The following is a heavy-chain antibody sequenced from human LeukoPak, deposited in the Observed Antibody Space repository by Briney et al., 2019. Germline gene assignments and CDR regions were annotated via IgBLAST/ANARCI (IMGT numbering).Heavy chain of an antibody. Sequence: GESLKISCKGSGYSFTNYWIGWVRQMPGKGLEWIGIIYPGDSDTRYSPSFQGQVTISADKSVSTAYLQWSSLKASDTAMYYCARHYNSGSYYKGYFQYWGQGTLVTVSS. CDR2: IYPGDSDT. D-gene: IGHD3-10*01. J-gene: IGHJ1*01. CDR1: GYSFTNYW. V-gene: IGHV5-51*01. CDR3: ARHYNSGSYYKGYFQY.